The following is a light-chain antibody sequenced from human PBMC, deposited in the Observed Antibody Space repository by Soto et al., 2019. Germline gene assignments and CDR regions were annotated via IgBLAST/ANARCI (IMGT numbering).Light chain of an antibody. V-gene: IGKV3-20*01. Sequence: EIVLTQSPGTQSLSPGERATLSCRTSQSVRNNYLAWYQQKPGQAPRLLIYDASNRATGIPDRFSGSGSGTDFTLTISRLEPEDFAVYYCQHSGTSPPYTFGQGTRLEIK. CDR1: QSVRNNY. CDR2: DAS. CDR3: QHSGTSPPYT. J-gene: IGKJ2*01.